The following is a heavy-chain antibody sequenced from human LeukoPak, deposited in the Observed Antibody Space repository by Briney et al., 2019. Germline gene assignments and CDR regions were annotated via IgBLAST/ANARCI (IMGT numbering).Heavy chain of an antibody. D-gene: IGHD3-16*02. CDR3: ARSIMITFGGVIDPYNWFDP. V-gene: IGHV4-59*01. Sequence: SETLSLTCTVSGGSISSYYWSWIRQPPGKGLEWIGYIYYSGSTNYNPSLKSRVTISVDTSKNQFSLKLSSVTAADTAVYYCARSIMITFGGVIDPYNWFDPWGQGTLVTVSS. CDR2: IYYSGST. J-gene: IGHJ5*02. CDR1: GGSISSYY.